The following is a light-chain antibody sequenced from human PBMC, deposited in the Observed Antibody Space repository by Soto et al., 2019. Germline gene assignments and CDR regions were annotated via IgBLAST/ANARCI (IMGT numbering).Light chain of an antibody. CDR1: SSDVGGYDY. CDR3: SSYTSSSNYVV. CDR2: DVT. Sequence: QSALTQPASVSGSPGQSITISCTGTSSDVGGYDYVSWYQHHPGKAPKLMIYDVTNRPSGVSNRFSGSKSGNTASLTISGLQDEDAADYYCSSYTSSSNYVVFGGGTKLTVL. V-gene: IGLV2-14*03. J-gene: IGLJ2*01.